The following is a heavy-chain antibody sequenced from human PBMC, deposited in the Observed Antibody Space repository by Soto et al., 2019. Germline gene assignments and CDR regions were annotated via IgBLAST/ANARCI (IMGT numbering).Heavy chain of an antibody. CDR1: GYTFTSYG. CDR2: ISAYNGNT. V-gene: IGHV1-18*04. J-gene: IGHJ6*02. D-gene: IGHD6-13*01. Sequence: ASVKVSCKASGYTFTSYGISWVRQAPGQGLEWMGWISAYNGNTNYAQKLQGRVTMTTDTSTSTAYMELRSLRSDDTAVYYCAREGIGTSSSWTEYYYYGMDVWGQGTTVTVSS. CDR3: AREGIGTSSSWTEYYYYGMDV.